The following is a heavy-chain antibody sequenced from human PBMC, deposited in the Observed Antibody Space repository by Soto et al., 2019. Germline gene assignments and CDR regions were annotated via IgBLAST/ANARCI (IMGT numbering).Heavy chain of an antibody. CDR1: GGSISSYY. D-gene: IGHD3-10*01. CDR3: ARLPYYGSGSYAFDI. V-gene: IGHV4-59*08. J-gene: IGHJ3*02. Sequence: QVQLQESGPGLVKPSETLSLTCTVSGGSISSYYWSWIRQPPGKGLEWIGYIYYSGSTNYNPSLKSRVTISVDTPKNQFSLKLSSVTAADTAVYYCARLPYYGSGSYAFDIWGQGTMVTVSS. CDR2: IYYSGST.